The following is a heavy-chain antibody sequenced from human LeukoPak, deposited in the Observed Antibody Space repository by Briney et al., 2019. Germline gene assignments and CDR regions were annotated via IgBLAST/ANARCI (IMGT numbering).Heavy chain of an antibody. J-gene: IGHJ4*02. Sequence: SETLSLTCNVSGGSISSSSYYWGWIRQPPGKGLEWIGSIYYSGSTYYNPSLKSRVTISVDTSKNQFSLKLSSVTAADTAVYYCARVVDTAMVTNFDYWGEGTLVTVSS. D-gene: IGHD5-18*01. V-gene: IGHV4-39*01. CDR1: GGSISSSSYY. CDR3: ARVVDTAMVTNFDY. CDR2: IYYSGST.